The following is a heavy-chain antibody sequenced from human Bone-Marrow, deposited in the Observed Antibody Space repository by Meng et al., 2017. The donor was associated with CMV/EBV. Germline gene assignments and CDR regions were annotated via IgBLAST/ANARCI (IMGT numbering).Heavy chain of an antibody. J-gene: IGHJ4*02. CDR3: ARKGHNSSGWSR. CDR2: INHSGNT. Sequence: QGPIPEEGAGLLKPSEPLSLTSPVYSGSVSVYYWSWTRQPPGKGLECIGEINHSGNTNHNPSLTIRDAISVDTSKNQFSLKLSSVTAADTAVYYCARKGHNSSGWSRWGQGTLVTVSS. D-gene: IGHD6-19*01. V-gene: IGHV4-34*01. CDR1: SGSVSVYY.